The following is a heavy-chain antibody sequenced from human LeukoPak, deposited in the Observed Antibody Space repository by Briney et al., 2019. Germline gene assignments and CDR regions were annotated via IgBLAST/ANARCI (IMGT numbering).Heavy chain of an antibody. V-gene: IGHV3-7*03. J-gene: IGHJ6*03. CDR1: GFTFSGYW. CDR2: IRPDGSEK. D-gene: IGHD5-18*01. CDR3: TKLQGYTAMVYCYMDV. Sequence: GGSLRLSCAASGFTFSGYWMSWVRQAPGMGLEWVANIRPDGSEKYYVDSVKGRFTISRDNAKNSLYLQMNSLRAEDTALYYCTKLQGYTAMVYCYMDVWGKGTTVTVSS.